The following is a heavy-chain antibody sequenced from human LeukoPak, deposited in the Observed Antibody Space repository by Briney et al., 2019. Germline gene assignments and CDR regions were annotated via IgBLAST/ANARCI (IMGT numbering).Heavy chain of an antibody. CDR3: ARKGLGGDLFDY. D-gene: IGHD4-17*01. CDR2: IYHSGST. CDR1: GGSISSGGYS. J-gene: IGHJ4*02. V-gene: IGHV4-30-2*01. Sequence: SETLSLTCAVSGGSISSGGYSWSWIRQPPGKGLEWIGYIYHSGSTYYNPSLKSRVTISVDRSKNQFSLKLSSVTAADTAVYYCARKGLGGDLFDYWGQGTLVTVPS.